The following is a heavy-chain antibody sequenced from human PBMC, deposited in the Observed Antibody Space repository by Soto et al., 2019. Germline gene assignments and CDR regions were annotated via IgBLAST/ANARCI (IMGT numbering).Heavy chain of an antibody. CDR2: IKQDGGEK. J-gene: IGHJ4*02. Sequence: EVQLVESGGGLVQPGGSLRLSCAASGFTFTSYWMTWVRQAPGKGLEWVANIKQDGGEKYYVGSVKGRFTISRDNAENSLYLQLHCLRAEDAAVYYCARGAFPTWGTFPLGYWGQRTLVTVSP. CDR1: GFTFTSYW. CDR3: ARGAFPTWGTFPLGY. V-gene: IGHV3-7*04. D-gene: IGHD3-16*01.